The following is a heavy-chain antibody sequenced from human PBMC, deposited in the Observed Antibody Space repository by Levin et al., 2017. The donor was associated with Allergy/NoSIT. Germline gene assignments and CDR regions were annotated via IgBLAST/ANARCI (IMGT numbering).Heavy chain of an antibody. D-gene: IGHD3-22*01. V-gene: IGHV3-23*01. CDR3: AKEGVYYDSFGY. Sequence: GGSLRLSCAASGFTFSSYAMSWVRQAPGKGLEWVSTISGSGSNYADSVKGRFTISRDNSKNTLFLQMNSLRVEDTAVYYCAKEGVYYDSFGYWGQGTLVTVSS. CDR1: GFTFSSYA. J-gene: IGHJ4*02. CDR2: ISGSGS.